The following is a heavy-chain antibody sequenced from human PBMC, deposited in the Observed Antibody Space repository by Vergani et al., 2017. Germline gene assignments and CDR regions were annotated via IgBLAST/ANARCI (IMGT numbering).Heavy chain of an antibody. CDR2: ISWNSGSI. V-gene: IGHV3-9*01. D-gene: IGHD6-13*01. J-gene: IGHJ6*02. CDR1: GFTFDDYA. CDR3: AKDYSSSLVPYGMDV. Sequence: EVQLVESGGGLVQTGRSLRLSCAASGFTFDDYAMHWVRQAPGKGLEWVSGISWNSGSIGYADSVKGRFTMSRVNAKNSLYLQMNRLRAEDTALYYCAKDYSSSLVPYGMDVWGQGTTVTVSS.